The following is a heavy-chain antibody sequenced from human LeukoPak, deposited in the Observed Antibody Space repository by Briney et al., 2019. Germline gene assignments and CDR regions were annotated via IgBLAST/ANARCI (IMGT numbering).Heavy chain of an antibody. J-gene: IGHJ4*02. CDR3: ARDHRANGNFVSATTFDF. CDR2: INAGNGNT. Sequence: GASVKVSCKASGYTFTSYAMHWVRQAPGQRLEWMGWINAGNGNTKYSQKFQGRVTITRDTSAGTAYVELSRLSSEDTAIYYCARDHRANGNFVSATTFDFWGQGTLVTVSS. CDR1: GYTFTSYA. D-gene: IGHD2/OR15-2a*01. V-gene: IGHV1-3*01.